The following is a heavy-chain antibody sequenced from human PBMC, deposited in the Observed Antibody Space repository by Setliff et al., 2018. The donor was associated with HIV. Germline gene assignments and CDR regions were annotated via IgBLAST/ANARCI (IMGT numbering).Heavy chain of an antibody. CDR2: IKTRADNYAT. CDR1: GSTFSGSP. CDR3: TRPQYFYDIGGSDY. J-gene: IGHJ4*02. D-gene: IGHD3-22*01. Sequence: PGGSLRLSCAASGSTFSGSPIHWVRQASGKGLEWLGRIKTRADNYATAYAASVKGRFTISRDDSMNTAYLQMNSLKIEDTAVYYCTRPQYFYDIGGSDYWGQGTLVTVSS. V-gene: IGHV3-73*01.